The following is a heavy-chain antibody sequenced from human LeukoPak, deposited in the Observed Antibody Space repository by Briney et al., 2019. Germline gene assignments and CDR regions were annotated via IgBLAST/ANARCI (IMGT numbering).Heavy chain of an antibody. J-gene: IGHJ4*02. CDR2: IIPIFGTA. D-gene: IGHD1-26*01. Sequence: RASVKVSCKASGGTFSSYAISWVRQAPGQGLEWMGGIIPIFGTANYAQKFQGRVTITADESTSTVYMELSSLRSEDTAVYYCASPPIVGATIGYFDYWGQGTLVTVSS. V-gene: IGHV1-69*13. CDR3: ASPPIVGATIGYFDY. CDR1: GGTFSSYA.